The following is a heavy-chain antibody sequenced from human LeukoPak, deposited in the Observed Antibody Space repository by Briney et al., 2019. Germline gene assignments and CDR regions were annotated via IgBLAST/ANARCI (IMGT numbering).Heavy chain of an antibody. CDR1: GGSISSSSYY. D-gene: IGHD3-10*01. Sequence: SETLSLTCTVSGGSISSSSYYWGWIRQPPGKGLEWIGSTYYSGSTYYNPSLKSRVTISVDTSKNQFSLKLSSVTAADTAVYYCAREAVTMVRGVITDYWGQGTLVTVSS. V-gene: IGHV4-39*02. J-gene: IGHJ4*02. CDR3: AREAVTMVRGVITDY. CDR2: TYYSGST.